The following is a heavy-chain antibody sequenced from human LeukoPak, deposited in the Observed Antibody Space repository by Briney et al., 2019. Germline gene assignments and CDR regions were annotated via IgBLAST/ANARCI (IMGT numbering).Heavy chain of an antibody. J-gene: IGHJ4*02. D-gene: IGHD3-22*01. CDR1: GYTFTSYA. CDR2: INAGNGNT. CDR3: ARSNVVVVAATGYYYYDSSGYPY. Sequence: ASVKVSCKASGYTFTSYAMHWVRQAPGQRLEWMGWINAGNGNTKYSQKFQGRVTITRDTSASTAYMELSSLRSEDTAVYYCARSNVVVVAATGYYYYDSSGYPYWGQGTLVTVS. V-gene: IGHV1-3*01.